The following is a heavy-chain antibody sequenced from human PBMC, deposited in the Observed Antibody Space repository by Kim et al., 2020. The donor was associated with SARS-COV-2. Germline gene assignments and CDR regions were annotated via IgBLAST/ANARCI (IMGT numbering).Heavy chain of an antibody. J-gene: IGHJ1*01. CDR2: INPRGGTT. Sequence: ASVKVSCKASGYIFSNNYIHWVRQAPGQGLEWMGIINPRGGTTVYAPKFQGRVTMTRDTFTSTVYMELSSLRSEDTAVYFCARSLRTPGNMDLHVEYFQYWGQGTLVTVSS. CDR3: ARSLRTPGNMDLHVEYFQY. D-gene: IGHD1-1*01. V-gene: IGHV1-46*01. CDR1: GYIFSNNY.